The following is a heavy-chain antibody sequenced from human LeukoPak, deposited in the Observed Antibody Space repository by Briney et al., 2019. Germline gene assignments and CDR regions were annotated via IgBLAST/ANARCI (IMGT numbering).Heavy chain of an antibody. V-gene: IGHV3-33*01. CDR3: ARELGSGTFDY. Sequence: GRSLRLSCAASGFTFSVYGMHWVRQAPGKGLEWVTVMWYDGSEEYYADSVKGRSTISRDTSTNMLYLQMNSLRAEDTAVYYCARELGSGTFDYWGQGTLVTVSS. D-gene: IGHD6-19*01. CDR1: GFTFSVYG. CDR2: MWYDGSEE. J-gene: IGHJ4*02.